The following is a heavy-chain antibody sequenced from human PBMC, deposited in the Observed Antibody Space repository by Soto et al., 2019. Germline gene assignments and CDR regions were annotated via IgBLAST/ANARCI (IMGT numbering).Heavy chain of an antibody. D-gene: IGHD3-3*01. V-gene: IGHV3-21*01. Sequence: PGGSLRLSCAASGFTFSDYSMNWVRQAPGKGLEWVSSISSSSSYIYYADSVKGRFTISRDNAKNSLYLQMNSLRAEDTAVYYCARDWGASYDFWSGASMDVWGQGTTVTVSS. CDR3: ARDWGASYDFWSGASMDV. J-gene: IGHJ6*02. CDR1: GFTFSDYS. CDR2: ISSSSSYI.